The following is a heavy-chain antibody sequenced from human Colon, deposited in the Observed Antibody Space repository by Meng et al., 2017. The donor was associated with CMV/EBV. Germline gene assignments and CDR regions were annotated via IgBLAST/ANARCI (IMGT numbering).Heavy chain of an antibody. D-gene: IGHD2-2*01. CDR1: GFTFSGSA. J-gene: IGHJ6*02. CDR2: IRSKANSYAT. V-gene: IGHV3-73*01. Sequence: GGSLRLSCAASGFTFSGSAMHWVRQASGKGLEWVGRIRSKANSYATAYAASVKGRFTISRDDSKNTAYLQMNSLKTEDTAVYYCTSASGYQLLFYGMDVWGQGTTVTVSS. CDR3: TSASGYQLLFYGMDV.